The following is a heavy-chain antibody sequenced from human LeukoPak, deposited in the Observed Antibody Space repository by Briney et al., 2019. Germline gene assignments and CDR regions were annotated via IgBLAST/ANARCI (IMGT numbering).Heavy chain of an antibody. CDR3: ARERAYSGSYTLFDY. V-gene: IGHV4-61*01. Sequence: SETLSLTCTVSGGSVSSGSYYWTWIRQPPGKGLEWIGFGYYSGSTNYNPSLRSRVTISVDTSKNQFSLKLSSVTAADTAVYYCARERAYSGSYTLFDYWGQGTLVTVSS. CDR2: GYYSGST. CDR1: GGSVSSGSYY. J-gene: IGHJ4*02. D-gene: IGHD1-26*01.